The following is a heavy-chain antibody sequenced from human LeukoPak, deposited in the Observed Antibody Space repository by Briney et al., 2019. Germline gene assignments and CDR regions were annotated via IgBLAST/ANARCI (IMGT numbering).Heavy chain of an antibody. J-gene: IGHJ5*02. V-gene: IGHV4-34*01. CDR2: INHRGST. CDR1: GGSFSGYY. D-gene: IGHD2/OR15-2a*01. Sequence: SSETLSLTCAVYGGSFSGYYWSWIRQPPGKGLEWIGEINHRGSTNYNPSLKSRVTISVDTSKNQFSLKLSSVTAADTAVYYCARGFYTYFDPWGQGTLVTVSS. CDR3: ARGFYTYFDP.